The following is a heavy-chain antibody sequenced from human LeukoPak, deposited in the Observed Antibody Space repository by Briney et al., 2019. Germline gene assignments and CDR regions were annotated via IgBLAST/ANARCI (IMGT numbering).Heavy chain of an antibody. Sequence: GGSLRLSCAASGFTFSSYGMHWVRQAPGKGLEWVAFIRYDGSNKYYADSVKGRFTISRDNSKNTLYLQMNSLRAEDTAVYYCAKVLLTHRYGDYESDAFDIWGQGTMVTVSS. CDR1: GFTFSSYG. D-gene: IGHD4-17*01. V-gene: IGHV3-30*02. J-gene: IGHJ3*02. CDR3: AKVLLTHRYGDYESDAFDI. CDR2: IRYDGSNK.